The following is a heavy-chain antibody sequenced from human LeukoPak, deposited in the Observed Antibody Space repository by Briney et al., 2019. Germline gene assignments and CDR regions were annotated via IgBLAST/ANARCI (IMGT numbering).Heavy chain of an antibody. D-gene: IGHD6-13*01. CDR3: ARGPASSWHYDPPYYFDY. Sequence: PSETLSLTCVVYGGSFSGYYWSWIRQPPGKGLEWIGEINHSGSTNYNPSLKSRVTISVDTSKNQFSLKLSSVTAADTAVYYCARGPASSWHYDPPYYFDYWGQGTLVTVSS. CDR2: INHSGST. CDR1: GGSFSGYY. V-gene: IGHV4-34*01. J-gene: IGHJ4*02.